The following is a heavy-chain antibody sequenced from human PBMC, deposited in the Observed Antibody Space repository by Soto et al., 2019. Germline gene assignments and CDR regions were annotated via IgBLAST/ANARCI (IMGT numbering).Heavy chain of an antibody. CDR1: GFTFSTYA. D-gene: IGHD2-15*01. J-gene: IGHJ4*02. CDR3: ARQLEYCSDGSCYFDY. Sequence: PGGSLRLSCAASGFTFSTYAMSWVRQAPGKGLEWVSAISGSGGSTYYADSVKGRFTISRDNSKNTLYLRMNSLRAEDTAVYYCARQLEYCSDGSCYFDYWGQGTLVTVSS. V-gene: IGHV3-23*01. CDR2: ISGSGGST.